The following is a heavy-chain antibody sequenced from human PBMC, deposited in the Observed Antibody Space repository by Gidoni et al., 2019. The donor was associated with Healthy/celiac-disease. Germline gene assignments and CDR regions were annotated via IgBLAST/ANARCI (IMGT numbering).Heavy chain of an antibody. CDR1: GYTFTGYY. D-gene: IGHD3-3*01. CDR2: INPNSGGT. CDR3: ARAFYDFWSGYYSVRYGMDV. V-gene: IGHV1-2*02. J-gene: IGHJ6*02. Sequence: QVQLVQSGAEVKKPGASVKVSCKASGYTFTGYYMHWVRQAPGQGLEWMGWINPNSGGTNYAQKFQGRVTMTRDTSISTAYMELSRLRSDDTAVYYCARAFYDFWSGYYSVRYGMDVWGQGTTVTVSS.